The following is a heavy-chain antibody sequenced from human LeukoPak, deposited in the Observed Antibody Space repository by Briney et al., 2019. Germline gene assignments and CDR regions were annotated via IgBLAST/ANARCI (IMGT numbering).Heavy chain of an antibody. V-gene: IGHV5-51*01. Sequence: GESLKISCKGSGYSFTSYWIGWVRQMPGKGLEWMGIIYPGDSDTRYSPSFQGQVTISADKSISTAYLQWSSLKASDTAMYYCARITFGGVIASRAFDIWGQGTMVTVSS. CDR2: IYPGDSDT. CDR1: GYSFTSYW. J-gene: IGHJ3*02. D-gene: IGHD3-16*02. CDR3: ARITFGGVIASRAFDI.